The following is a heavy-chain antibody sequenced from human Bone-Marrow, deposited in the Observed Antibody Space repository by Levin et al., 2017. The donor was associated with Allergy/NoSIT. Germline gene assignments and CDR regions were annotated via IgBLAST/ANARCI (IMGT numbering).Heavy chain of an antibody. D-gene: IGHD1-1*01. CDR3: ARATIRSPGALRFDP. CDR1: GFTFTNYW. V-gene: IGHV3-74*01. Sequence: GGSLRLSCEVSGFTFTNYWMHWVRQVPGKGLVWVSRISSDGSLTTDADSVKGRFTISRDNAKNTLYLQMNSLRVEDTAVYFCARATIRSPGALRFDPSGEGTLVTVSS. CDR2: ISSDGSLT. J-gene: IGHJ5*02.